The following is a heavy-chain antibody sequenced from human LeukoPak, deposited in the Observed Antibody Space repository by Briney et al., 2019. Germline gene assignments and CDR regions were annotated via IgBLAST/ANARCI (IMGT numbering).Heavy chain of an antibody. V-gene: IGHV4-34*01. D-gene: IGHD3-22*01. CDR1: GGSFSGYY. Sequence: SETLSLTCAVYGGSFSGYYWSWIRQPPGKGLEWIGEINHSGSTNYNPSLKSRVTISVDTSKNQFSLKLSSVTAADTAVYYCARSVSSGSNFDYWGQGTLVTVSS. CDR2: INHSGST. J-gene: IGHJ4*02. CDR3: ARSVSSGSNFDY.